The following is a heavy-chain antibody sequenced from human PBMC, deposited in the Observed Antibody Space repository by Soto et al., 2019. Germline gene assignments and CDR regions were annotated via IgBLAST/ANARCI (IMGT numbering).Heavy chain of an antibody. D-gene: IGHD6-6*01. CDR1: GGSISSSNC. CDR2: IYHSGRT. J-gene: IGHJ3*02. V-gene: IGHV4-4*02. Sequence: SETLSLTGAVSGGSISSSNCWSWVRQPPGKGLEWIGEIYHSGRTNYNPSLKSRVTISVEKSKNQFSLKLSSVTAADTAVYYCARLPPEQFVLDAFDIWGQGTMVSVS. CDR3: ARLPPEQFVLDAFDI.